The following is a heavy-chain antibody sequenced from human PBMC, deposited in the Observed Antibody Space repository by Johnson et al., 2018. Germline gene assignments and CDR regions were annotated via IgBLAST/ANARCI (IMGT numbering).Heavy chain of an antibody. CDR2: IGTAGDT. Sequence: VQLVESGGGLVQPGGSLRLSCAASGFTFSSYDMHWVRQATGKGLEWVSAIGTAGDTYYPGSVKGRFTIARENAKNSLYLQMNSLSAWDTAVYYCARATDYYGSEACDIWGQGTMVTVSS. V-gene: IGHV3-13*01. D-gene: IGHD3-10*01. J-gene: IGHJ3*02. CDR1: GFTFSSYD. CDR3: ARATDYYGSEACDI.